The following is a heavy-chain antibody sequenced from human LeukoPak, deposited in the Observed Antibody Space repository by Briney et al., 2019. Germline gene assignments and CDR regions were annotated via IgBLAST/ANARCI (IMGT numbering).Heavy chain of an antibody. D-gene: IGHD3-10*01. CDR2: VSAYNGNT. J-gene: IGHJ4*02. CDR3: ARDAGSGSYGPFDY. V-gene: IGHV1-18*01. CDR1: GYTFTSYG. Sequence: ASVKVSCKASGYTFTSYGISWVRQAPGQGLEWMGWVSAYNGNTNYAQKLQGRVTMTTDTSTSTAYMELRSLRSDDTAVYYCARDAGSGSYGPFDYWGQGTLVTVSS.